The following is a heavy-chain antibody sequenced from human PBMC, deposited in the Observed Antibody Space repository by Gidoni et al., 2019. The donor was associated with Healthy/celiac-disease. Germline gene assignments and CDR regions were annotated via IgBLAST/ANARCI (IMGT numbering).Heavy chain of an antibody. D-gene: IGHD7-27*01. CDR1: GYNHTELS. CDR2: FDPEDGET. V-gene: IGHV1-24*01. CDR3: ATGGGVNWESFDY. J-gene: IGHJ4*02. Sequence: VQLVQSGAEVKKPRAEGKVPCTVSGYNHTELSMHWARQAPGRGLEWMGCFDPEDGETIYAQKFQGRVTMTEDTSTDTAYMELSSLRSEDTSVYYCATGGGVNWESFDYWGQGTLVTVSS.